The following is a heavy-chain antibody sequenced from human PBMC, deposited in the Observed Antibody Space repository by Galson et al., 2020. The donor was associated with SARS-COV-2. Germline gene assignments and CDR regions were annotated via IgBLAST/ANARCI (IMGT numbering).Heavy chain of an antibody. CDR1: GGPISIFY. D-gene: IGHD3-10*01. Sequence: SETLSLTCTVSGGPISIFYWTWIRQPPGKGLEWLGYISYTGSTNYTPSLKMRVTIGVDTSKNQVSLNLSSVTAADTAVYYCAGVGHLAFDYWGQGALVTVSS. V-gene: IGHV4-59*01. CDR3: AGVGHLAFDY. J-gene: IGHJ4*02. CDR2: ISYTGST.